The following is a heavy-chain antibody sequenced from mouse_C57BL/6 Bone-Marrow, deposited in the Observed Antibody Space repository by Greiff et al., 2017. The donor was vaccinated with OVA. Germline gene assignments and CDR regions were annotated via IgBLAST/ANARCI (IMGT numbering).Heavy chain of an antibody. CDR2: ISNLAYSI. CDR1: GFTFSDYG. CDR3: ARQSNYGFAY. Sequence: EVHLVESGGGLVQPGGSLKLSCAASGFTFSDYGMAWVRQAPRKGPAGVAFISNLAYSIYYADTVTGRFTISRENAKNTLYLEMSSLRSEDTAMYYCARQSNYGFAYWGQGTLVTVSA. D-gene: IGHD2-5*01. V-gene: IGHV5-15*01. J-gene: IGHJ3*01.